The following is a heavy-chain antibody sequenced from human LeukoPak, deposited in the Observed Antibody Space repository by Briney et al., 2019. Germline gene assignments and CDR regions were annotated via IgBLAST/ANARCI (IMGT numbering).Heavy chain of an antibody. V-gene: IGHV3-23*01. CDR2: ISGSGGST. J-gene: IGHJ4*02. CDR1: GFTFSSYA. CDR3: AKKSGDIVATKRKHVDY. Sequence: GGSLRLSCAASGFTFSSYAMSWVRQAPGKGLEWVSAISGSGGSTYYADSVKGRFTLSRDNSKNTLYLQMNSLSAEDTAIYYCAKKSGDIVATKRKHVDYWGEDTLVTVSS. D-gene: IGHD5-12*01.